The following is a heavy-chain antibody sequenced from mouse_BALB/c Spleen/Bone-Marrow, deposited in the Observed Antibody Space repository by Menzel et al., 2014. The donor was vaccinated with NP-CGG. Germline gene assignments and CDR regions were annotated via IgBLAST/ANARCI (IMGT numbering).Heavy chain of an antibody. J-gene: IGHJ3*01. CDR2: IWAGGST. CDR3: ARALDSSGYGFAY. CDR1: GFSLTSYG. Sequence: VQGVESGPGLVAPSQSLSITYTVSGFSLTSYGVHWVRQPPGKGLEWLGVIWAGGSTNYNSALMSRLSISKDNSKSQVFLKMNSLQTDDTAMYYCARALDSSGYGFAYWGQGTLVTVSA. V-gene: IGHV2-9*02. D-gene: IGHD3-2*01.